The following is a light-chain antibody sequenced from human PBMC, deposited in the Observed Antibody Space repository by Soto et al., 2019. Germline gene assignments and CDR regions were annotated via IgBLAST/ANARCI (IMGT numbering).Light chain of an antibody. Sequence: QSALTQPASVSGSPGQSITISCTGTNSDVGGDNYVSWYQQHPGKAPKLMIYEVSNRPSGVSNRLSGSKSGNTASLATSGLQAEDEADYFRSAYTIRSTLVFGGGTKLTV. CDR3: SAYTIRSTLV. CDR1: NSDVGGDNY. J-gene: IGLJ2*01. CDR2: EVS. V-gene: IGLV2-14*01.